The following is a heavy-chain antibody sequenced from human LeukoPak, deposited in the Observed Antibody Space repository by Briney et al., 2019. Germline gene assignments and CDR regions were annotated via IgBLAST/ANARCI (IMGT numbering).Heavy chain of an antibody. CDR1: GFTVSSNY. CDR2: IYSGGST. CDR3: ARSGGWFGELSGYFDY. D-gene: IGHD3-10*01. J-gene: IGHJ4*02. Sequence: GGSLRLSCAASGFTVSSNYMSWVRQAPGKGLEWVSVIYSGGSTYYADSMKGRFTISRHNSKNTLYLQMNSLRAEDTAVYYCARSGGWFGELSGYFDYWGQGTLVTVSS. V-gene: IGHV3-53*04.